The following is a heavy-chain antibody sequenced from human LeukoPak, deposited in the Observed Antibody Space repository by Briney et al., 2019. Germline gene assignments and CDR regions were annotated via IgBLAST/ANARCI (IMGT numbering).Heavy chain of an antibody. CDR1: DGSITNYD. Sequence: SETLSLTCTVSDGSITNYDWSWVRQPPGKGLEFIGHVHYSGTANYNPSLRSRVTISIDTSKKHFFLKLKSVTAADTAVYYCARDLVGGTWASGYWGQGTLVTVSS. CDR2: VHYSGTA. D-gene: IGHD1-14*01. V-gene: IGHV4-59*01. CDR3: ARDLVGGTWASGY. J-gene: IGHJ4*02.